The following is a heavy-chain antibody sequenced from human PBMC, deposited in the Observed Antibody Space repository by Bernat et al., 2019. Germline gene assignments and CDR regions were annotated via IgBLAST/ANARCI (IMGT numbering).Heavy chain of an antibody. Sequence: EVQLVESGGGLVKPGGSLRLSCAASGFTFSSYSMNWVRQAPGKGLEWVSSISSSSSYIYYADSVKCRYTITRDNAKNSLYLKMNSLRAEDTAVYYCARDRNDLTYDYGDYHDYWGQGTLVTVSS. V-gene: IGHV3-21*01. CDR2: ISSSSSYI. D-gene: IGHD4-17*01. CDR1: GFTFSSYS. J-gene: IGHJ4*02. CDR3: ARDRNDLTYDYGDYHDY.